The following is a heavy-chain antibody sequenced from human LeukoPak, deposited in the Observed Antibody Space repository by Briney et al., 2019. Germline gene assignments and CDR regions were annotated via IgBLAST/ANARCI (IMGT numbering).Heavy chain of an antibody. CDR3: ARVRSGWYFDY. J-gene: IGHJ4*02. Sequence: GGSLRLSCAASGFTFSSYSMNWVRQAPGKGLEWVSSISSSSSYIYYADSVKGRFTISRDNAKNSLYLQMNSLRAEDTALYYCARVRSGWYFDYWGQGTLVTVSS. CDR1: GFTFSSYS. D-gene: IGHD6-19*01. CDR2: ISSSSSYI. V-gene: IGHV3-21*04.